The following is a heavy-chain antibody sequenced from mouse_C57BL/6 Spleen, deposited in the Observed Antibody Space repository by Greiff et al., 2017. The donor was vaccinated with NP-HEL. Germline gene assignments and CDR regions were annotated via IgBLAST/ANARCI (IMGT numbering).Heavy chain of an antibody. CDR3: ARSVYYDYDVEGYYAMDY. V-gene: IGHV1-76*01. J-gene: IGHJ4*01. CDR1: GYTFTDYY. Sequence: QVQLQQSGAELVRPGASVKLSCKASGYTFTDYYINWVKQRPGQGLEWIARIYPGSGNTYYNEKFKGKATLTAEKSSSTAYMQLSSLTSEDSAVYFCARSVYYDYDVEGYYAMDYWGQGTSVTVSS. D-gene: IGHD2-4*01. CDR2: IYPGSGNT.